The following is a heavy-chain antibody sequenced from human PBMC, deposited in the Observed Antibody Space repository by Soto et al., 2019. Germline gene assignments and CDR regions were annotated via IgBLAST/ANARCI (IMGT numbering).Heavy chain of an antibody. Sequence: SVKVSCKASGGTFSSYAISWVRQAPGQGLEWMGGIIPIFGTANYAQKFQGRVTITADESTSTAYMELSSLRSEDTAVYYCARRSYYYDSSGLIENAEYFQHWGQGTLVPVSS. D-gene: IGHD3-22*01. CDR1: GGTFSSYA. CDR3: ARRSYYYDSSGLIENAEYFQH. J-gene: IGHJ1*01. CDR2: IIPIFGTA. V-gene: IGHV1-69*13.